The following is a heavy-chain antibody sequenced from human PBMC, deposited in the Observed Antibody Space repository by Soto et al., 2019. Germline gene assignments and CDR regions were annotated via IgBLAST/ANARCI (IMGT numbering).Heavy chain of an antibody. CDR3: ARDNGYFDL. V-gene: IGHV3-48*01. J-gene: IGHJ2*01. CDR1: GFKFRIYS. CDR2: ISSGGAI. D-gene: IGHD2-8*01. Sequence: GGSLRLSCAASGFKFRIYSMNWVRQAPGKGLEWISYISSGGAIYYADSVKGRFTISRDNAKNSLYLQMNGLRAEDTAVYFCARDNGYFDLWGRGTLVTVSS.